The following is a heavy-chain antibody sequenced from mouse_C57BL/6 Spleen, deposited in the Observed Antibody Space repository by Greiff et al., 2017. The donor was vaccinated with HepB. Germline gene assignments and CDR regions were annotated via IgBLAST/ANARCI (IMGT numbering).Heavy chain of an antibody. CDR2: IDPETGGT. CDR3: TKGGYGNYDAMDY. D-gene: IGHD2-1*01. J-gene: IGHJ4*01. V-gene: IGHV1-15*01. CDR1: GYTFTDYE. Sequence: VKLQESGAELVRPGASVTLSCKASGYTFTDYEMHWVKQTPVHGLEWIGAIDPETGGTAYNQKFKGKAILTADKSSSTAYMELRSLTSEDSAVYYCTKGGYGNYDAMDYWGQGTSVTVSS.